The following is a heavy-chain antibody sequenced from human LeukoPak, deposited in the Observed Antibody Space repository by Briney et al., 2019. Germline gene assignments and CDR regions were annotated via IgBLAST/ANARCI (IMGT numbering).Heavy chain of an antibody. J-gene: IGHJ4*02. CDR2: ISNNGGFT. CDR3: AKSYCTSTSCPFDY. V-gene: IGHV3-64*01. D-gene: IGHD2-2*01. Sequence: PGGSLRLSCAASGFTFSNYAMSWVRQAPGKGLEYVSGISNNGGFTYYAKSVKDRFTISRDNSKNTLYLQMGSLRAEDMAVYSCAKSYCTSTSCPFDYWGRGTLVTVSS. CDR1: GFTFSNYA.